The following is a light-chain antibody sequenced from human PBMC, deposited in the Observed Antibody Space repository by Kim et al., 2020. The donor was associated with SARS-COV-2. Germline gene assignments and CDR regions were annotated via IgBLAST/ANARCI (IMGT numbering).Light chain of an antibody. CDR1: QSVSSSY. J-gene: IGKJ2*01. Sequence: PRERATLSCRASQSVSSSYLAWYQQKPGQAPRLLIYGASSRATGIPDRFSGSGSGTDFTLTISRLEPEDFAVYYCQQYGSSPPMYTFGQGTKLEI. CDR2: GAS. V-gene: IGKV3-20*01. CDR3: QQYGSSPPMYT.